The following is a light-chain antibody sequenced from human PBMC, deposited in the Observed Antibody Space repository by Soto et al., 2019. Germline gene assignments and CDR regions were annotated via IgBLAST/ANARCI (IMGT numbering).Light chain of an antibody. Sequence: EIVMTQSPATLSVSPGERATLSCRASQSVSSNLAWYQQKPGQAPRLLIYGASNRATGIPDRFSGSGSGTDFTLTISRLEPEDFAVYYCQQYNNWPPLTFGGGTKVDIK. CDR3: QQYNNWPPLT. J-gene: IGKJ4*01. CDR2: GAS. V-gene: IGKV3D-15*01. CDR1: QSVSSN.